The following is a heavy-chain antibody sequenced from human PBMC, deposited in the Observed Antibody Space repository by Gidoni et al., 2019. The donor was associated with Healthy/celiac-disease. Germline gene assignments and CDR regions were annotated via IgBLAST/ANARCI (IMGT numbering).Heavy chain of an antibody. CDR2: ISWNSGSI. CDR3: AKDNREAVAGTGFDY. V-gene: IGHV3-9*01. D-gene: IGHD6-19*01. Sequence: EVQLVESGGGLVQPGRSLRLSCAASGFTFDDYAMHWVRQAPGKGLEWVSGISWNSGSIGYADAVKGRFTISRDNAKNSLYLQMNSLRAEDTALYYCAKDNREAVAGTGFDYWGQGTLVTVSS. CDR1: GFTFDDYA. J-gene: IGHJ4*02.